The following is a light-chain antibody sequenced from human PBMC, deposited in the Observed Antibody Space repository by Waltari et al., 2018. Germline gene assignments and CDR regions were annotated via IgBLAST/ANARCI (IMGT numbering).Light chain of an antibody. Sequence: EIVLTQSPATLYLSPGERATLSCRASQSVSNYLAWYQQKPGQAPRLLIYGASTRAAGIPVRFSGSGSGTEFTLTISGLQSEDFAVYYCHQYNNWPPFTFGPGTKVDI. V-gene: IGKV3-15*01. CDR1: QSVSNY. CDR2: GAS. J-gene: IGKJ3*01. CDR3: HQYNNWPPFT.